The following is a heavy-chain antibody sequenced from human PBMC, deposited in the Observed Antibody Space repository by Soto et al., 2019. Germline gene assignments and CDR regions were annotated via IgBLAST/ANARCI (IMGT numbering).Heavy chain of an antibody. CDR1: GYTFTSYG. V-gene: IGHV1-18*01. CDR2: ISAYNGNT. D-gene: IGHD3-16*02. Sequence: GASVKVSCKASGYTFTSYGISWVRQAPGQGLEWMGWISAYNGNTNYAQKLQGRVTTTTDTSTSTAYMELRSLRSDDTAVYYCARNIMITFGGVIVPALFDYWGQGTLVTVSS. CDR3: ARNIMITFGGVIVPALFDY. J-gene: IGHJ4*02.